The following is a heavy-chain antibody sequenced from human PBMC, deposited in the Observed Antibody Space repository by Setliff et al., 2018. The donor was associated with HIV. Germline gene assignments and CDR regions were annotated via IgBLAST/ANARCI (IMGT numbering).Heavy chain of an antibody. D-gene: IGHD3-16*01. CDR2: INHSGST. CDR3: ARSKKRGDYYYYYYYMDV. V-gene: IGHV4-34*01. Sequence: SETLSLTCTVSGGSISSHYWSWIRQPPGKGLEWIGEINHSGSTNYNPSLKSRVTISVDTSKNQFSLKLSSVTAADTAVYYCARSKKRGDYYYYYYYMDVWGKGTTVTVSS. CDR1: GGSISSHY. J-gene: IGHJ6*03.